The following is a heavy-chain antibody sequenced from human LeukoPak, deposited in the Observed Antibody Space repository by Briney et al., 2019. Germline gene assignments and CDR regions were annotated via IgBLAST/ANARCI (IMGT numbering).Heavy chain of an antibody. D-gene: IGHD6-19*01. J-gene: IGHJ3*02. CDR2: IIPIFGTA. CDR1: GGTFSSYA. CDR3: ARDMPKEPWLVAGDPYAFDI. V-gene: IGHV1-69*13. Sequence: SVKVSCKASGGTFSSYAISWVRQAPGQGLEWMGGIIPIFGTANYAQKFQGRVTITADESTSTAYMELSSLRSEDTAVYYCARDMPKEPWLVAGDPYAFDIWGQGTMVTVSS.